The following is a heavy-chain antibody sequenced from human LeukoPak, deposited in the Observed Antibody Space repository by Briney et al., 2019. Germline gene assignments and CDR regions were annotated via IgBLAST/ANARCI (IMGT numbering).Heavy chain of an antibody. CDR1: GFTFSSFA. J-gene: IGHJ4*02. D-gene: IGHD2/OR15-2a*01. Sequence: PGGSLRLSCSASGFTFSSFAMHWVRQAPGKGLEYVAAISRTGGSTYYADSVKGRFTISRDNSKSTLYLQMSSLRAEDTAVYLCVKDLRSDFMGVLSRYLSYWGQGTLVTVSS. V-gene: IGHV3-64D*09. CDR2: ISRTGGST. CDR3: VKDLRSDFMGVLSRYLSY.